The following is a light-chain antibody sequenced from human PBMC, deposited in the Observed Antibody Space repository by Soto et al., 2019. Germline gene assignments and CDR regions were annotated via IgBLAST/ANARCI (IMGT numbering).Light chain of an antibody. CDR2: DVS. J-gene: IGLJ2*01. V-gene: IGLV2-14*01. Sequence: QSALTQPASVSGSPGQSITISCTGTSSDVGGYNYVSWYQQHPDKAPKLMIYDVSNRPSGVSNRFSGSKSGNTASLTISGRQAEDEADYYCSSYTSSSTVVFGGGTKVTVL. CDR1: SSDVGGYNY. CDR3: SSYTSSSTVV.